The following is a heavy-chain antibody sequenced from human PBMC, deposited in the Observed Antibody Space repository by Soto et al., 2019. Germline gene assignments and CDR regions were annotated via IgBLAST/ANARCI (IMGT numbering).Heavy chain of an antibody. CDR3: ARGGFDL. V-gene: IGHV3-64*01. J-gene: IGHJ4*02. D-gene: IGHD2-15*01. CDR2: INNNGGMT. Sequence: EVQLVESGGGLVQPGGSLRLSCAASGFTFRNYDMNWVRQTPGKGLEFVSGINNNGGMTHHEHFVRDRFIISRDNSKNTLSLQMAGLRVEDTAMYFCARGGFDLWGQGTLVTVSS. CDR1: GFTFRNYD.